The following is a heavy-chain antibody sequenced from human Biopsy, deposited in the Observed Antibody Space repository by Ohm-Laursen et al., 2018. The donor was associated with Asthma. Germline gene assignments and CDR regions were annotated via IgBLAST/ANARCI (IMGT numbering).Heavy chain of an antibody. CDR2: FDIEDGEA. Sequence: SVKVSCKVSGDTLTERSIHWVRQAPGKGLEWMGGFDIEDGEASYAQKFKGRVTLTEDPSADTVYMEVSSLTSDDTAVYYCAKVDPYSGYYFREGARLLWFDPWGQGTLVTVSS. CDR3: AKVDPYSGYYFREGARLLWFDP. V-gene: IGHV1-24*01. D-gene: IGHD1-26*01. J-gene: IGHJ5*02. CDR1: GDTLTERS.